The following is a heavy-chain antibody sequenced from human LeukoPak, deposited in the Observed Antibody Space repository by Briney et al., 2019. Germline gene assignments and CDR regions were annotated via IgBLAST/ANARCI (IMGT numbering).Heavy chain of an antibody. CDR3: ARDRQIAY. J-gene: IGHJ4*02. Sequence: GGSLRLSCAASGFTFSNYWLTWVRQAPGQGLEWVANIKQDGSEKHYVDSVKGRFTISRDNDKNSLYLKMNRLRAEDKAVYYCARDRQIAYWGQGTLVTVSS. V-gene: IGHV3-7*01. CDR2: IKQDGSEK. CDR1: GFTFSNYW.